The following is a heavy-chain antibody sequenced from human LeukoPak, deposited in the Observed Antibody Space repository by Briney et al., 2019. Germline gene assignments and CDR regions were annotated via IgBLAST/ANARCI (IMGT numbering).Heavy chain of an antibody. D-gene: IGHD1-26*01. V-gene: IGHV3-23*01. CDR1: GFTFSSYA. CDR3: ARPVSSGSYLFDY. CDR2: ISGSGGST. Sequence: GGSLRLSCAASGFTFSSYAMSWVRQAPGKGLEWVSAISGSGGSTYYADSVKGRFTISRDNSKNTLYLQMNSLRAEDTAVYYCARPVSSGSYLFDYWGQGTLVTVSS. J-gene: IGHJ4*02.